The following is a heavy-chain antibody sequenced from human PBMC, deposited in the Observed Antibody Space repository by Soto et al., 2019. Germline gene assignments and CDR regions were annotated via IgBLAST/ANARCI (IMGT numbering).Heavy chain of an antibody. D-gene: IGHD3-3*01. Sequence: QVQLVESGGGVVQPGRSLRLSCAASGFTFSSYGMHWVRQAPGKGLEWVAVISYDGSNKYYADSVKGRFTISRDNSKNTLYLQMNSLRAEDTAVYYCAKDDFGVPDYWGQGTLVTVSS. CDR2: ISYDGSNK. CDR1: GFTFSSYG. CDR3: AKDDFGVPDY. V-gene: IGHV3-30*18. J-gene: IGHJ4*02.